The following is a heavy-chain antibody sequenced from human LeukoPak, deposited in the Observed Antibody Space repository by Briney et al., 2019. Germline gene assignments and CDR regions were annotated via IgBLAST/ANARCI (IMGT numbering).Heavy chain of an antibody. CDR2: INPNSGGT. D-gene: IGHD1-26*01. CDR1: GYTFTGYY. Sequence: ASVKVSCKASGYTFTGYYMHWVRQAPGQGLEWMGWINPNSGGTNYAQKFQGRVTMTRDTSISTAYMELSRLRSDDTAVYYCARIRYSGSYPTFDYWGQGTLVTVSS. J-gene: IGHJ4*02. V-gene: IGHV1-2*02. CDR3: ARIRYSGSYPTFDY.